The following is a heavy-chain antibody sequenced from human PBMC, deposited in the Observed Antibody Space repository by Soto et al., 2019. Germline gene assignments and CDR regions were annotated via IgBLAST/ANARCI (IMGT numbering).Heavy chain of an antibody. CDR1: GGSISGAGYS. J-gene: IGHJ4*02. CDR3: ARSVGNRSGWWPYYFDY. V-gene: IGHV4-30-2*01. D-gene: IGHD6-19*01. Sequence: SETLSLTCAVSGGSISGAGYSWNWIRQPPGEGLEWIGYIYHSGSFLYNPSLKSRVTIPLDRSKNQFSLRLRSVTAADTAVYYCARSVGNRSGWWPYYFDYWGQGALVTVSS. CDR2: IYHSGSF.